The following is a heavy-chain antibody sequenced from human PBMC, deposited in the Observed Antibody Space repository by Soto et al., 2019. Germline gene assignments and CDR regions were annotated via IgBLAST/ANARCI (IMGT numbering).Heavy chain of an antibody. CDR2: IYHSGST. CDR3: ASRRCSSTSCLHFDP. D-gene: IGHD2-2*01. CDR1: GGSISSGGYS. Sequence: SETLSLTCAVSGGSISSGGYSWSWIRQPPGKGLEWIGYIYHSGSTYYNPSLKSRVTISVDRSKNQFSLKLSSVTAADTAVYYCASRRCSSTSCLHFDPWGQGTLVT. V-gene: IGHV4-30-2*01. J-gene: IGHJ5*02.